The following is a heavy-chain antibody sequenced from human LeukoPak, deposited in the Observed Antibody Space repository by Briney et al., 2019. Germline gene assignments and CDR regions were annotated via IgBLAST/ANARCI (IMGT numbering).Heavy chain of an antibody. D-gene: IGHD5-12*01. J-gene: IGHJ4*02. CDR3: VKDLKGYEEV. Sequence: LSLTCIVSGYSISSGYYWGWIRQPPGEGLEWVALISFDGSDKSYGTSVKGRFTISRDNSKNTVSLRMNSLRVEDTGMYYCVKDLKGYEEVWGQGTLVTVSS. CDR1: GYSISSGY. V-gene: IGHV3-30*18. CDR2: ISFDGSDK.